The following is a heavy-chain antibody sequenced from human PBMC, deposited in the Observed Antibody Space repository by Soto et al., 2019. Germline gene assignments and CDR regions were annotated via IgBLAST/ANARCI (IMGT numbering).Heavy chain of an antibody. J-gene: IGHJ6*02. D-gene: IGHD6-13*01. CDR3: AREGKGFGMDV. CDR1: GGSFSGYY. CDR2: INHSGCT. Sequence: SETLSLTCAVYGGSFSGYYWSWIRQPPGKGLEWIGEINHSGCTNYNPSLKSRVTISVDTSKNQFSLKLSSVTAADTAVYYCAREGKGFGMDVWGQGTTVTVSS. V-gene: IGHV4-34*01.